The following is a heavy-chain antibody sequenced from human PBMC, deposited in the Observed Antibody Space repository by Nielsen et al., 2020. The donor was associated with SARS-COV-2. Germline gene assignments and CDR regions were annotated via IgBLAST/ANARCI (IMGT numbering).Heavy chain of an antibody. J-gene: IGHJ3*02. Sequence: SETLSLTCTVSGGPLSSRNYYWGWIRQPPGKGLEWIGTIYYSGSVSYNPSLRSRVTISVDTSKKHFSLKLMSVTAADTAVYFCARGDIAVVPAAMFRGDDAFDIWGQGTMVRVSS. V-gene: IGHV4-39*02. CDR2: IYYSGSV. CDR3: ARGDIAVVPAAMFRGDDAFDI. D-gene: IGHD2-2*01. CDR1: GGPLSSRNYY.